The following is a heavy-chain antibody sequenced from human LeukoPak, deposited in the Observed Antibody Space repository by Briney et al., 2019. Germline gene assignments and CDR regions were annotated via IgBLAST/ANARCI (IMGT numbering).Heavy chain of an antibody. CDR2: INPSAGST. CDR3: ARDEGIPGTTWGANFHY. D-gene: IGHD1-20*01. V-gene: IGHV1-46*01. J-gene: IGHJ4*02. CDR1: GYTFTNYY. Sequence: ASVKVSCKASGYTFTNYYMHWVRQAPGQGLEWMGIINPSAGSTVYAQKFQGRVTMTRDMSTGTVYMELSSLRYEDTALYYCARDEGIPGTTWGANFHYWGQGTLVTVSS.